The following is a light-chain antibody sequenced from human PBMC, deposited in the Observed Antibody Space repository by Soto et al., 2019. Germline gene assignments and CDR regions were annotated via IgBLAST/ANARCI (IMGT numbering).Light chain of an antibody. CDR2: DAS. V-gene: IGKV3-11*01. Sequence: EVVMTQSPATLSVSPGERATLSCRASRGIDTYLAWYQQRPGQAPRLLIYDASYRAVGIPSRFSGSGSGTDFTLTISSLEPADFAIYHCQQRRNWPLTFGGGTKVEI. J-gene: IGKJ4*01. CDR1: RGIDTY. CDR3: QQRRNWPLT.